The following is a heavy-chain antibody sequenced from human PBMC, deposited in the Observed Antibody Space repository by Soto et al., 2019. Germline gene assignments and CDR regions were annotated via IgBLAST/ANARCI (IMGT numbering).Heavy chain of an antibody. D-gene: IGHD6-13*01. V-gene: IGHV1-18*01. CDR1: GYTFTSYG. CDR3: ASSYIAAAPYGMDV. Sequence: ASVKVSCKASGYTFTSYGISCVRQAPGQGLEWMGWISAYNGNTNYAQKLQGRVTITTDTSTSTAYMELRSLRSDDTAVYYCASSYIAAAPYGMDVWGQGTTVTVSS. J-gene: IGHJ6*02. CDR2: ISAYNGNT.